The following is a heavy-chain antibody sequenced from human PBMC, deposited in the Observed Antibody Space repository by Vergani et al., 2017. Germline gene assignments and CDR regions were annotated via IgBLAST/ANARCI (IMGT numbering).Heavy chain of an antibody. CDR2: IIPIFGTA. CDR1: GGTFSSYA. CDR3: AIDRRPITGRDGYYVGGYYFDY. V-gene: IGHV1-69*18. D-gene: IGHD5-24*01. J-gene: IGHJ4*02. Sequence: QVQLVQSGAEVKKPGSSVKVSCKASGGTFSSYAISWVRQAPGQGLEWRGRIIPIFGTANYAPKFQGRVTITADEYTSTAYMELGRLRSADTAVYYCAIDRRPITGRDGYYVGGYYFDYWGQGTLVTVSS.